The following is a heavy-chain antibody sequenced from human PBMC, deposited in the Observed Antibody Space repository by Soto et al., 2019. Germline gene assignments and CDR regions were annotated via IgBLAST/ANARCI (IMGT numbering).Heavy chain of an antibody. J-gene: IGHJ5*02. D-gene: IGHD2-15*01. V-gene: IGHV4-59*02. Sequence: XGTLALTCSVYGDSVKASSWAWISQSPGRAPEWVGYVFDFGSTGYHPSLKGRLTISMDTSKNQVSLSLRSVTVADTGIYYCARLIEGYPPHNYFDLWGQGTLVTVSS. CDR2: VFDFGST. CDR1: GDSVKASS. CDR3: ARLIEGYPPHNYFDL.